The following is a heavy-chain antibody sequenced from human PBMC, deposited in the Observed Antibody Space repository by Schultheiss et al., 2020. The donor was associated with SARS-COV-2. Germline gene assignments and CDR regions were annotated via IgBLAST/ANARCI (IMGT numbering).Heavy chain of an antibody. CDR1: GFTFRNYW. J-gene: IGHJ4*02. V-gene: IGHV3-7*03. CDR3: VKEGEEMGTS. Sequence: GESLKISCAASGFTFRNYWMSWVRQAPGKGLEWVANIKQEGSVKHYVASVRGRFIASRDNAKNSLDLQMNSLRVDDTAVYYCVKEGEEMGTSWGQGTLVTVSS. D-gene: IGHD5-24*01. CDR2: IKQEGSVK.